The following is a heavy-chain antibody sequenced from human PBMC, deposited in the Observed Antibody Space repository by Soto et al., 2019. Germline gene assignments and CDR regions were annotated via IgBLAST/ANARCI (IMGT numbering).Heavy chain of an antibody. J-gene: IGHJ4*02. Sequence: QVQLVESGGGVVQPGRSLRLSCAASGFTFSSYAMHWVRQAPGKGLEWVAVISYDGSNKYYADSVKGRFTISRDNSKNTLYRQMNSMRAEDRTVYYCARDPKLYYDSTRFDYWGQGTLVTVS. CDR2: ISYDGSNK. CDR3: ARDPKLYYDSTRFDY. D-gene: IGHD3-22*01. V-gene: IGHV3-30-3*01. CDR1: GFTFSSYA.